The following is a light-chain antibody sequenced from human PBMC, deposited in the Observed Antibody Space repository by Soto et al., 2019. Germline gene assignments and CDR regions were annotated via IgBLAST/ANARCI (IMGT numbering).Light chain of an antibody. CDR1: SNDVGGYNY. V-gene: IGLV2-14*01. Sequence: QSVLTQPASVSGSPGQSITISCTGTSNDVGGYNYVSWYQQHPGKAPKLLIYDVSNRPSGVSDRFSGSKSGNTASLTISGLQLEDEADYYCSSYTSSSTYVFGTGTKVTVL. CDR3: SSYTSSSTYV. J-gene: IGLJ1*01. CDR2: DVS.